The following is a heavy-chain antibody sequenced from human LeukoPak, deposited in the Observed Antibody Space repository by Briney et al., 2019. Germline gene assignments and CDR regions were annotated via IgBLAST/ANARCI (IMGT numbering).Heavy chain of an antibody. Sequence: GRSLRLSCAASGFTFSAYSMNWVRQAPGKGLEWISYIGISSGNTKYADSVKGRFTISGDKAKNSLYLQMNSLRVEDTAVYYCARDYKYAFDNWGQGTLVTVSS. V-gene: IGHV3-48*01. CDR1: GFTFSAYS. D-gene: IGHD5-24*01. CDR2: IGISSGNT. CDR3: ARDYKYAFDN. J-gene: IGHJ4*02.